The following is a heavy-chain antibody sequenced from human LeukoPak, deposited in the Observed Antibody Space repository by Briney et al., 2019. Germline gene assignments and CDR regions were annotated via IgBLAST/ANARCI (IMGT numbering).Heavy chain of an antibody. J-gene: IGHJ4*02. CDR2: INHSGST. CDR3: AGYLRRPYYFAY. Sequence: SETLSLTCAVYGGSFSGYYWSWIRQPPGKGLEWIGEINHSGSTNYNPSLKSRVTISVDTSKNQFSLKLSSVTAADTAVYYCAGYLRRPYYFAYWGQGTLVTVSS. CDR1: GGSFSGYY. V-gene: IGHV4-34*01.